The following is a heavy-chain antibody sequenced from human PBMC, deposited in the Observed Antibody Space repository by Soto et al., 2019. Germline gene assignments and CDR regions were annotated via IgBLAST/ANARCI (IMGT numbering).Heavy chain of an antibody. V-gene: IGHV3-30*18. CDR2: ISYDGSNK. CDR3: AKDYDFWSGYPKRVDV. CDR1: GFTFSSYG. J-gene: IGHJ6*02. D-gene: IGHD3-3*01. Sequence: GGSLRLSCAASGFTFSSYGMHWVRQAPGKGLEWVAVISYDGSNKYYADSVKGRFTISRDNSKNTLYLQMNSLRAEDTAVYYCAKDYDFWSGYPKRVDVWGQGTTVTVSS.